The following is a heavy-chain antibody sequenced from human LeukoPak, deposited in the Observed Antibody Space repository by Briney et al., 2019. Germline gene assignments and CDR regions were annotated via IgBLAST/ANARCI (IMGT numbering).Heavy chain of an antibody. V-gene: IGHV3-53*01. J-gene: IGHJ4*02. CDR3: ARDNTAMAGFDY. D-gene: IGHD5-18*01. CDR2: IYSGGST. Sequence: GGSLRLSCAASGFTVSSNYMSWVRQARGKGLEWVSVIYSGGSTYYADSVKGRFTISRDNSKNTLYLQMNSLRAEDTAVYYCARDNTAMAGFDYWGQGTLVTVSS. CDR1: GFTVSSNY.